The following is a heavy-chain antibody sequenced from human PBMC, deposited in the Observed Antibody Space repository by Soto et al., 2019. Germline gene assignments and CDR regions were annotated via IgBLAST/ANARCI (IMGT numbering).Heavy chain of an antibody. D-gene: IGHD1-26*01. Sequence: QVQLVQSGAEVKKPGSSVKVSCKASGGTFSSYAISWVRQAPGHGLEWMGGIIPIFGTANYAQKFQGRVTITADESTRTAYMELSSLRSEDTAVYYCARGVSGGIVGAIMESDSFDYWGQGTLVTVSS. V-gene: IGHV1-69*12. J-gene: IGHJ4*02. CDR3: ARGVSGGIVGAIMESDSFDY. CDR2: IIPIFGTA. CDR1: GGTFSSYA.